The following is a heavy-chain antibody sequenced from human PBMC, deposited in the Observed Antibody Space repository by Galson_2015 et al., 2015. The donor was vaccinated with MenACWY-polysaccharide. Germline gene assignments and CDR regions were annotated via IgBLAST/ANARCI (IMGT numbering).Heavy chain of an antibody. D-gene: IGHD6-13*01. CDR1: GFTLSSYA. CDR3: AKNWWRQQVGIDY. Sequence: SLRLSCAVSGFTLSSYAMNWVRQAPGKGLEWVSSISDRGITYYADSVKGRFTISRDTSKNTLYLQMSSLRDEDTAVYYCAKNWWRQQVGIDYWGQGTLVTVSS. CDR2: ISDRGIT. V-gene: IGHV3-23*01. J-gene: IGHJ4*02.